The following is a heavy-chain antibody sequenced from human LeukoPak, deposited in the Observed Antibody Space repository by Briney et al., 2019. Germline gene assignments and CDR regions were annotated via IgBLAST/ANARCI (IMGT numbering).Heavy chain of an antibody. CDR3: ARSAAGEQWLVGLYYYYYGMDV. V-gene: IGHV4-61*01. D-gene: IGHD6-19*01. CDR2: IYYSGST. J-gene: IGHJ6*02. CDR1: GGSVSSGSYY. Sequence: SETLSLTCTVSGGSVSSGSYYWSWIRQPPGKGLEWIGYIYYSGSTNYNPSLKSRVTILVDTSKNQFSLKLSSVTAADTAVYYCARSAAGEQWLVGLYYYYYGMDVWGQGTTVTVSS.